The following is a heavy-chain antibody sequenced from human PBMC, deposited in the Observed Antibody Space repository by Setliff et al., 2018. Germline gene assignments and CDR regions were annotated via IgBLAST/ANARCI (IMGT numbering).Heavy chain of an antibody. CDR3: AKNWATAHHYYYGMDV. CDR1: GFTFSNYG. D-gene: IGHD2-21*02. Sequence: GGSLRLSCVASGFTFSNYGMHWVRQAPGKGLEWVALIWNDGSNKFYGDSVKGRFTISRGNSKNTLYLQMNSLRAEDTAVYYCAKNWATAHHYYYGMDVWGQGTTVTVSS. V-gene: IGHV3-33*06. CDR2: IWNDGSNK. J-gene: IGHJ6*02.